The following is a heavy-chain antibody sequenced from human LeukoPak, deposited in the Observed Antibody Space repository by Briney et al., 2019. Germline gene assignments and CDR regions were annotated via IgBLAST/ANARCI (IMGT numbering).Heavy chain of an antibody. CDR3: AKSQLYCSSTSCYPFDY. CDR1: GFTFSSYA. Sequence: GGSLRLSCAASGFTFSSYAMSWVRQAPGKGLEWVSAISGSGGSTYYADSVKGQFTISRDNSKNTLYLQMNSLRAEDTAVYYCAKSQLYCSSTSCYPFDYWGQGTLVTVSS. CDR2: ISGSGGST. J-gene: IGHJ4*02. D-gene: IGHD2-2*01. V-gene: IGHV3-23*01.